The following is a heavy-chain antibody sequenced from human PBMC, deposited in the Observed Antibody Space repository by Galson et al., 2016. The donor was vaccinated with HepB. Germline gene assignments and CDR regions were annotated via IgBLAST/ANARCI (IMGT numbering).Heavy chain of an antibody. D-gene: IGHD2-2*01. CDR2: INADGSQR. V-gene: IGHV3-7*01. CDR3: ARRGVVVVAQGWGYGMDV. CDR1: GFTSSRYW. J-gene: IGHJ6*02. Sequence: SLRLSCAASGFTSSRYWMSWVRQAPGQGLESVANINADGSQRPYADSVRGRFTISRDNAKNLLYLQMNSLKAEDMAVYYCARRGVVVVAQGWGYGMDVWGRGTTVTVSS.